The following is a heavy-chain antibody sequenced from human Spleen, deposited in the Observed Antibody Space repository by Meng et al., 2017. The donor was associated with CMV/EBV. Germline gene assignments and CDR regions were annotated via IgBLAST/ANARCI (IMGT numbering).Heavy chain of an antibody. CDR3: ARSFWSGFRYFDY. CDR2: VFDSGST. V-gene: IGHV4-59*11. CDR1: GGSISSHH. D-gene: IGHD3-3*01. J-gene: IGHJ4*02. Sequence: SETLSLTCIVSGGSISSHHWSWIRQPPGKGLEWIGYVFDSGSTNYNPALKSRATISGDTSKNQFSLRLRSVTAADTAVYYCARSFWSGFRYFDYWGQGTLVTVSS.